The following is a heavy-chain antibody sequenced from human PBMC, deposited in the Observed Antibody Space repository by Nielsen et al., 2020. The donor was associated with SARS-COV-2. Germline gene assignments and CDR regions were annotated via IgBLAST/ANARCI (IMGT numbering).Heavy chain of an antibody. J-gene: IGHJ4*02. D-gene: IGHD3-16*01. CDR1: GFTFSNYG. Sequence: GGSLRLSCAAYGFTFSNYGMHWVRQAPGKGLEWVAAISYDRSNIYYAASVKGRFTISRDSSRNTLNLHMNSLRAEDTAVYYCAKAGVMITFGGDVDYFESWGQGTLVTVSS. V-gene: IGHV3-30*18. CDR2: ISYDRSNI. CDR3: AKAGVMITFGGDVDYFES.